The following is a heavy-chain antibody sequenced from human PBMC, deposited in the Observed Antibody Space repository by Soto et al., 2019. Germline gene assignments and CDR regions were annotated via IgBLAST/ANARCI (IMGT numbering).Heavy chain of an antibody. CDR2: ISGSGGSA. Sequence: LRLSCAASGFTFSSYAMSWVRQAPGKGLEWVSAISGSGGSAYYADSVKGRFTISRDNSKNTLYQQMNSLRAEDTAVYYCAKDSRIAAAADYWGQGTLVTVSS. D-gene: IGHD6-13*01. J-gene: IGHJ4*02. CDR1: GFTFSSYA. CDR3: AKDSRIAAAADY. V-gene: IGHV3-23*01.